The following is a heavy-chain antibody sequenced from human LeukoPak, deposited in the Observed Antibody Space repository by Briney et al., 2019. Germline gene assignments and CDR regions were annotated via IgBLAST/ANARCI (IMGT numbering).Heavy chain of an antibody. D-gene: IGHD6-19*01. Sequence: PSETLSLTCAVSGGSISSSSWWSWVRQPPGKGLEWIGEIYHSGSTNYNPSLKSRVTISVDKSKNQFSLKLSSVTAADTAVYYCAKSEGSSSARRFDYWGQGTLVTVSS. V-gene: IGHV4-4*02. CDR2: IYHSGST. CDR1: GGSISSSSW. CDR3: AKSEGSSSARRFDY. J-gene: IGHJ4*02.